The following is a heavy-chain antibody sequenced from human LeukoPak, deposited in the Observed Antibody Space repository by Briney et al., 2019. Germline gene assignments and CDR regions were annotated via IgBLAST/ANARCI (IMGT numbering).Heavy chain of an antibody. J-gene: IGHJ4*02. D-gene: IGHD7-27*01. Sequence: GGSLRLSCAASGFTFSSYAMTWVRQAPGKGLEWVSVTYSGGSTHYADSVKGRFTISRDNSKNTMYLQMNSLRVEDTAVYYCARAIWGYDIYYFDYWGQGTLVTVSS. CDR1: GFTFSSYA. CDR3: ARAIWGYDIYYFDY. V-gene: IGHV3-53*01. CDR2: TYSGGST.